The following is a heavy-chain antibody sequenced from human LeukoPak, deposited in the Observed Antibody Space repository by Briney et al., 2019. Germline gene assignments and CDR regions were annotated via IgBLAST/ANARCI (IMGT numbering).Heavy chain of an antibody. CDR3: MRGRLELRY. CDR1: GFTFRNYA. CDR2: IRSKSYGGTT. V-gene: IGHV3-49*04. D-gene: IGHD1-7*01. Sequence: PGGSLRLSCAASGFTFRNYAMAWVRQAPGKGLEWVGFIRSKSYGGTTEYAASVKGRFTISRDDSKTIAYLQMNSLKTEDTAVYYCMRGRLELRYWGQGTLVTVSS. J-gene: IGHJ4*02.